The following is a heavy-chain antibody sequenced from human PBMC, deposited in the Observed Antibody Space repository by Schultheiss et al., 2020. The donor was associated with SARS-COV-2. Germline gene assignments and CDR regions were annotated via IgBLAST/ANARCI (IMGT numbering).Heavy chain of an antibody. V-gene: IGHV4-34*01. D-gene: IGHD3-10*02. CDR2: INHSGST. CDR1: GGSFSGYY. Sequence: LRLSCAVYGGSFSGYYWSWIRQPPGKGLEWIGEINHSGSTNYNPSLKSRVTISVDTSKNHLSLNLTSVTAADTAVYFCARRMFYYYGMDVWGQGTTVTVSS. J-gene: IGHJ6*02. CDR3: ARRMFYYYGMDV.